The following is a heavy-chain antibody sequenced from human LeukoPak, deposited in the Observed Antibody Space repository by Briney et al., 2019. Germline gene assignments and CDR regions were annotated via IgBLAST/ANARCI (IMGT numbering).Heavy chain of an antibody. Sequence: KVSETLSLTCSVSGASVTNNNYWVWVRQSPGKGPEGIGSIFDSENTYYNPSLKSRLTMSVDPSKNQFSLKLSSVTAADTAVYYCATLHLKRLAAAGTRSWFDPWGQGTLVTVSS. CDR3: ATLHLKRLAAAGTRSWFDP. J-gene: IGHJ5*02. CDR1: GASVTNNNY. CDR2: IFDSENT. D-gene: IGHD6-13*01. V-gene: IGHV4-39*01.